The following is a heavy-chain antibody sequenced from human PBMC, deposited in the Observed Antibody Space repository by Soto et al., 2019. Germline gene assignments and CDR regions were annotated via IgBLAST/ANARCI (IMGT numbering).Heavy chain of an antibody. CDR1: GFTFSSYA. D-gene: IGHD3-22*01. CDR3: ANAISGYIAPLDH. Sequence: EVQLLESGGGLVQPGGSLRLSCAASGFTFSSYAMNWVRQAPGKGLEWVSVITGSGDSTYYADSVKGRFTISRDNSKNTLYAQMKSLRAEDTAVYYWANAISGYIAPLDHWGQGTRVTVSS. CDR2: ITGSGDST. J-gene: IGHJ4*02. V-gene: IGHV3-23*01.